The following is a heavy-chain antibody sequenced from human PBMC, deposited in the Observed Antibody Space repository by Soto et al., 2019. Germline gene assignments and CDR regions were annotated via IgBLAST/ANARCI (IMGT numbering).Heavy chain of an antibody. CDR1: GGTFSSYA. Sequence: ASVKVSCKASGGTFSSYAISWVRHAPGQGLEWMGGIIPIFGTANYAQKFQGRVTITADESTSTAYMELSSLRSEDTAVYYCVPRKGDPFTWGPGTLVTVSS. CDR3: VPRKGDPFT. J-gene: IGHJ4*02. V-gene: IGHV1-69*13. D-gene: IGHD3-16*01. CDR2: IIPIFGTA.